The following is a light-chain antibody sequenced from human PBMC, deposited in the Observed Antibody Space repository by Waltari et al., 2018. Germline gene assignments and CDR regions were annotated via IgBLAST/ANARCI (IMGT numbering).Light chain of an antibody. J-gene: IGKJ2*01. CDR1: QGISNY. CDR3: QQLNSYRYT. V-gene: IGKV1-9*01. CDR2: AAS. Sequence: DIQLTQSPSFLSASVGDRVTITCRASQGISNYLAWYQQRPGKAPTLLIYAASTLQSGVPSRFSGSGSGTEFTLTITSLQPEDFVTYYCQQLNSYRYTFGQGTKLEIK.